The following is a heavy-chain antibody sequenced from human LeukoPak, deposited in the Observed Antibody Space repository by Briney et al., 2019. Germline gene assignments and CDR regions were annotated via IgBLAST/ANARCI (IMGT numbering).Heavy chain of an antibody. Sequence: SQTLSLTCIVSGGSISSYYWSWIRQPPGKRLEWIGYIYYSGSTNYNPSLKSRVTISVDTSKNQFSLKLSSVTAADTAVYYCARDGTIGYCSGASCSDSRFDYWGQGTLVTVSS. J-gene: IGHJ4*02. D-gene: IGHD2-15*01. CDR3: ARDGTIGYCSGASCSDSRFDY. CDR2: IYYSGST. V-gene: IGHV4-59*01. CDR1: GGSISSYY.